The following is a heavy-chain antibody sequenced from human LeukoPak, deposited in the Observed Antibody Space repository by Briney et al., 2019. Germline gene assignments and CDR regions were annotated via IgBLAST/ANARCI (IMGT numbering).Heavy chain of an antibody. V-gene: IGHV3-30*18. Sequence: PGGSLRLSCAASGFTFSSYGMHWVRQAPGKGLEWVAVISYDGSNKYYADSVKGRFTISRDNSKNTLYLQMNSLRAEDTAVYYCAEDHVWIQLWSSWVDYWGQGTLVTVSS. CDR1: GFTFSSYG. CDR3: AEDHVWIQLWSSWVDY. CDR2: ISYDGSNK. D-gene: IGHD5-18*01. J-gene: IGHJ4*02.